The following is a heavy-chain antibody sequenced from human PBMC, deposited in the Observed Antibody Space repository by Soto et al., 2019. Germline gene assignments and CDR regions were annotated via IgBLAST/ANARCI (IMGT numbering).Heavy chain of an antibody. CDR1: GGSISSYY. CDR2: IYYSGST. Sequence: PSETLSLTCTFSGGSISSYYWSLIRQPPGKGLEWIGYIYYSGSTNYNPSLKSRVTISVDTSKNQFSLKLSSVTAADTAVYYCARHVPYYDILTGYENNWYFDLWGRGTLVTVSS. V-gene: IGHV4-59*08. J-gene: IGHJ2*01. D-gene: IGHD3-9*01. CDR3: ARHVPYYDILTGYENNWYFDL.